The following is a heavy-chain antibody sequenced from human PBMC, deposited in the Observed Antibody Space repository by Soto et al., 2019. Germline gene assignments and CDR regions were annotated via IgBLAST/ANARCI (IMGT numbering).Heavy chain of an antibody. J-gene: IGHJ5*02. CDR2: INAGNGNT. CDR1: GYTFTSYA. CDR3: ARPECSGGSCYSSWFDP. D-gene: IGHD2-15*01. V-gene: IGHV1-3*01. Sequence: ASVKVSCKASGYTFTSYAMHWVRQAPGQRLEWMGWINAGNGNTKYSQKFQGRVTITRDTSASTADMELSSLRSEDTAVYYCARPECSGGSCYSSWFDPWGQGTLVTVSS.